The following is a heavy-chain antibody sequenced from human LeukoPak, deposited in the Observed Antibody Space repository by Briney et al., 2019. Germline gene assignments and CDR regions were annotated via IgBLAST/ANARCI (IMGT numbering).Heavy chain of an antibody. Sequence: GGSLRLSCAASGFTFSTYNMNWIRQAPGKGLEWVSSISSSSSYIYYADSVKGRFTISRDNAKNSLYLQMNSLRAEDTAVYYCASSEEGGYAHNYYYYYYMDVWGKGTTVTVSS. CDR1: GFTFSTYN. D-gene: IGHD5-12*01. CDR3: ASSEEGGYAHNYYYYYYMDV. J-gene: IGHJ6*03. V-gene: IGHV3-21*01. CDR2: ISSSSSYI.